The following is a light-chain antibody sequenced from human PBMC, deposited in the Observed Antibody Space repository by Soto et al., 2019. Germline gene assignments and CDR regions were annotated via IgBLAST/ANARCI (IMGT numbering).Light chain of an antibody. V-gene: IGKV3-11*01. CDR2: DAS. Sequence: EIVLTQSPATLSLSPGERATLSCRASQSVSSYLAWYQQKPGQAPRLLIYDASNRATGIPARFSGSGSGTDFTLPISSLEPEDFAVYYRQQRSNWPTFGQGTKVDIK. CDR3: QQRSNWPT. CDR1: QSVSSY. J-gene: IGKJ1*01.